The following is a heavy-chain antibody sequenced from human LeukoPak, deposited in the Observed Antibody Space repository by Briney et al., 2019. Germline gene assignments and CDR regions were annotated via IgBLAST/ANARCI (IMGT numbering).Heavy chain of an antibody. CDR2: INPSGGST. CDR1: GYTFTSYY. Sequence: ASVKVSCKASGYTFTSYYMHWVRQAPGQGLEWMGIINPSGGSTSYAQKFQGRVTMTRDTSTSTVYMELSSLRSEDTAVYYCARDFVRWGYYYDSSGYFDYWGQGTLVTVSS. D-gene: IGHD3-22*01. CDR3: ARDFVRWGYYYDSSGYFDY. V-gene: IGHV1-46*01. J-gene: IGHJ4*02.